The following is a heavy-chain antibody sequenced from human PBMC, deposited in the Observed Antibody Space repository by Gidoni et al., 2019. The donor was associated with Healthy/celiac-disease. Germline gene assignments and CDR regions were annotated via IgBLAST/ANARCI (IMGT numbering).Heavy chain of an antibody. CDR3: ARLSSGPHPFDY. CDR2: IYYSGST. J-gene: IGHJ4*02. D-gene: IGHD3-22*01. Sequence: QLQLQESGPGLVKPSETLSLTCTVSGGSISSSSYYWGWIRQPPGKGLEWIGSIYYSGSTYYNPSLKSRVTISVDTSKNQFSLKLSSVTAADTAVYYCARLSSGPHPFDYWGQGTLVTVSS. V-gene: IGHV4-39*01. CDR1: GGSISSSSYY.